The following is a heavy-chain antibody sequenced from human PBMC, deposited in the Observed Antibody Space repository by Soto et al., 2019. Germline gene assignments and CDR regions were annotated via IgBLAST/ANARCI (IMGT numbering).Heavy chain of an antibody. V-gene: IGHV3-30*18. CDR3: AKPLGYCSSTSCRDAFDI. Sequence: QVQLVESGGGVVQPGRSLRLSCAASGFTFSSYGMHWVRQAPGKGLEWVAVISYDGSNKYYADSVKGRFTISRDNSKNTLYLQMNSLRAEDTAVYYCAKPLGYCSSTSCRDAFDIWGQGTMVTVSS. J-gene: IGHJ3*02. D-gene: IGHD2-2*01. CDR2: ISYDGSNK. CDR1: GFTFSSYG.